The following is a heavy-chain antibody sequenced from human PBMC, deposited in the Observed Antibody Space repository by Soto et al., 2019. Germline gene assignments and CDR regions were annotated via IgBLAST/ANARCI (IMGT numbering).Heavy chain of an antibody. CDR3: AKDMHFGVGYFDY. CDR1: GFTFSSYG. Sequence: PGGSLRLSCAASGFTFSSYGMHWVRQAPGKGLEWVAVISYDGSNKYYADSVKGRFTISRDNSKNTLYLQMNSLRAEDTAVYYCAKDMHFGVGYFDYWGQGTLVTVSS. D-gene: IGHD3-3*01. CDR2: ISYDGSNK. J-gene: IGHJ4*02. V-gene: IGHV3-30*18.